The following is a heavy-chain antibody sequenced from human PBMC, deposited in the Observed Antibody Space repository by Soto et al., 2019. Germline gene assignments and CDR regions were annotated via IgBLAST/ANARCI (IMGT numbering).Heavy chain of an antibody. Sequence: GASVKVSCKASGYTFTSYGISWVRQAPGQGLEWMGWISTYSGNTDYAQKFQGRITVTTDTSTDTVYMELRSLRSDDTAVYFCARNLFGVIIMGDYWGQGTLVTVSS. CDR2: ISTYSGNT. V-gene: IGHV1-18*04. J-gene: IGHJ4*02. CDR1: GYTFTSYG. D-gene: IGHD3-3*01. CDR3: ARNLFGVIIMGDY.